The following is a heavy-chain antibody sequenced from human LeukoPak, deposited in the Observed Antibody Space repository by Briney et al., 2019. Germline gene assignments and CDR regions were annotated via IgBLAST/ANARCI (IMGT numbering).Heavy chain of an antibody. V-gene: IGHV3-23*01. Sequence: GGSLRLSCAASGFTFSSYAMSWVRQAPGKGLEWVSAISGSGGSTYYADSVKGRFTISRDNSKNTLYLQMNSLRAEDTAVYYCAPGDIVVVPAARYGRDVWGQGTTVTVSS. CDR3: APGDIVVVPAARYGRDV. CDR1: GFTFSSYA. J-gene: IGHJ6*02. CDR2: ISGSGGST. D-gene: IGHD2-2*01.